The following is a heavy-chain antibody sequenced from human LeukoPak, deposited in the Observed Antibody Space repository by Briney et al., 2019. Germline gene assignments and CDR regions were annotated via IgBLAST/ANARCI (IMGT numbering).Heavy chain of an antibody. CDR1: GYTFTSYD. D-gene: IGHD3-10*01. Sequence: GASVKVSCKASGYTFTSYDINWVRQATGQGLEWMGWMNPNSGNTGYAQKFQGRVTITRDTSASTAYMELSSLRSEDTAVYYCARDLGGKYTVYKYWGQGTLVTVSS. V-gene: IGHV1-8*03. CDR2: MNPNSGNT. J-gene: IGHJ4*02. CDR3: ARDLGGKYTVYKY.